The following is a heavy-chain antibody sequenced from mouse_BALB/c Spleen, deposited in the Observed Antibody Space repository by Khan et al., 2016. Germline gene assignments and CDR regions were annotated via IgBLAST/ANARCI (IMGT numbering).Heavy chain of an antibody. CDR1: GYSITSGYY. J-gene: IGHJ2*01. CDR3: AVYDGYYGLFDY. CDR2: ISYDGSN. V-gene: IGHV3-6*02. D-gene: IGHD2-3*01. Sequence: EVQLQESGPDLVKPSQSLSLTCSVTGYSITSGYYWNWIRQFPGNKLEWMGYISYDGSNNYNPSLKNRFSITRDTSKNQFFLKLNSVTTEDTATYYCAVYDGYYGLFDYWGQGTTLTVSS.